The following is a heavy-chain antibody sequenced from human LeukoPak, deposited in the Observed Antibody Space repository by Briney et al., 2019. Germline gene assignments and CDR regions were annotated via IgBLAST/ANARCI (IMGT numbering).Heavy chain of an antibody. CDR2: IHHSGST. CDR3: AREELGSSLGFDP. Sequence: NPSETLSLTCTVSGGSISSGNYYWSWIRQHPGKGLEWIGYIHHSGSTYYNPSLKSRVIISVDTSKNQFSLKLNSVTAADTAVYYCAREELGSSLGFDPWGQGTLVTVSS. D-gene: IGHD3-16*01. V-gene: IGHV4-31*03. J-gene: IGHJ5*02. CDR1: GGSISSGNYY.